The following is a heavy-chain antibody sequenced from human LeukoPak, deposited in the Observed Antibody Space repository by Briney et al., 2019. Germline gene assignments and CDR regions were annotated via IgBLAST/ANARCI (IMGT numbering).Heavy chain of an antibody. V-gene: IGHV4-39*01. CDR1: GGSISSISYY. CDR3: ARHGTSYYYYYMDV. Sequence: SETLSLTCTVSGGSISSISYYWGWIGQPPGKGLEWIASIYYSGNTYYNPSLKSRVTISVDTSKNQFSLKLSSVTAADTAVYYCARHGTSYYYYYMDVWGKGTTVTVSS. J-gene: IGHJ6*03. CDR2: IYYSGNT.